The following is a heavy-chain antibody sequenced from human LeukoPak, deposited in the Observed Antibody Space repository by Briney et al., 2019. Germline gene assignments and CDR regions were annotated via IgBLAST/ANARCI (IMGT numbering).Heavy chain of an antibody. CDR1: GFTFSGYS. J-gene: IGHJ4*02. CDR2: ISSSSSYI. V-gene: IGHV3-21*01. Sequence: PGGSLRLSCAASGFTFSGYSMNWVRQAPGKGLEWVSSISSSSSYIYYADSVKGRFTISRDNAKNSLYLQMNSLRAEDTAVYYCASLDGSGSPCIDYWGQGTLVTVSS. D-gene: IGHD3-10*01. CDR3: ASLDGSGSPCIDY.